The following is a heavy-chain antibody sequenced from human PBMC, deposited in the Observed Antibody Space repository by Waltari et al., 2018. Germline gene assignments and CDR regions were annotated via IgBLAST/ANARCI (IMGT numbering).Heavy chain of an antibody. D-gene: IGHD5-12*01. CDR1: GVSIHRNISC. CDR2: FSYSGTP. J-gene: IGHJ3*01. Sequence: QLQLQGAGPRMVRASETRSLICRLTGVSIHRNISCCAWFRLSPGQGLEWDGTFSYSGTPYISPSLKCRVSESIDTSKPQVSLILGSVSAADMSVYYCATYIGASVGTAAFAVWGQGTMVTVSS. CDR3: ATYIGASVGTAAFAV. V-gene: IGHV4-39*01.